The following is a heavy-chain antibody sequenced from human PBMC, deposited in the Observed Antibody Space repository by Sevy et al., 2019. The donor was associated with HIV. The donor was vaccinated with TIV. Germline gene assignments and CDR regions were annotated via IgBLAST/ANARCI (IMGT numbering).Heavy chain of an antibody. Sequence: ASVKVSCKASGGTFSSYAISWVRQAPGQGLEWMGGIIPIFGTANYAQKFQGRVTITADKSTSTAYMELSSLRSEDTAVYYCARKERAVAVPRCYYYYYMDVWGKGTTVTVSS. V-gene: IGHV1-69*06. D-gene: IGHD6-19*01. J-gene: IGHJ6*03. CDR1: GGTFSSYA. CDR3: ARKERAVAVPRCYYYYYMDV. CDR2: IIPIFGTA.